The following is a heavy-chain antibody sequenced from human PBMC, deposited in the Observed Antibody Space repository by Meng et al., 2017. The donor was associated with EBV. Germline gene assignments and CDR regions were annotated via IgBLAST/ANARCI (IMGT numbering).Heavy chain of an antibody. D-gene: IGHD2-15*01. V-gene: IGHV1-8*01. CDR1: GYTFTSYD. Sequence: LVQLGDEVKKPGASVKVSCKASGYTFTSYDNNWVRQATGQGLEWMGWMNPNSGNTGYAQKFQGRVTMTRNTSISTAYMELSSLRSEDTAVYYCARGRGVYCSGGSCYPGWFDPWGQGTLVTVSS. CDR2: MNPNSGNT. J-gene: IGHJ5*02. CDR3: ARGRGVYCSGGSCYPGWFDP.